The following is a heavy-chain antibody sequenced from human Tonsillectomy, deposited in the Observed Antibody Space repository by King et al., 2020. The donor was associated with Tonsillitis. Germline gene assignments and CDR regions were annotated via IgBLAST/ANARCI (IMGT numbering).Heavy chain of an antibody. Sequence: VQLQQWGAGLLKPSETLSLTCGVVGGSFSDVYWSWIRQSPGKGLEWIGEINDRGSTNYNPSLRSRVTISVDTSKKQFSLKVTSVTAADTAVYFCARVNRWNYYYVMDLGGQGTTVSVSS. CDR2: INDRGST. CDR3: ARVNRWNYYYVMDL. CDR1: GGSFSDVY. J-gene: IGHJ6*02. D-gene: IGHD2-15*01. V-gene: IGHV4-34*01.